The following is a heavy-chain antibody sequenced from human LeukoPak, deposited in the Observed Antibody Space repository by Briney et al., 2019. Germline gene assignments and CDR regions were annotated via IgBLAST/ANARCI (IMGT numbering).Heavy chain of an antibody. V-gene: IGHV3-7*01. CDR1: GFTFRNYW. Sequence: GGSLRLSCAASGFTFRNYWMGWVRQAPGKGLEWVANTKPDGSAEYYADSVRGRFTTSRDNANNFLYLQMNSLRAEDTAVYYCARDPFAHYYGSGSYYFGLTQNYYYYYGMDVWGQGTTVTVSS. D-gene: IGHD3-10*01. CDR2: TKPDGSAE. J-gene: IGHJ6*02. CDR3: ARDPFAHYYGSGSYYFGLTQNYYYYYGMDV.